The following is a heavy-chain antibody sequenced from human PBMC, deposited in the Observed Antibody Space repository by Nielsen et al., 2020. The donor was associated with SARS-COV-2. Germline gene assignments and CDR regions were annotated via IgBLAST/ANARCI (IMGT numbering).Heavy chain of an antibody. Sequence: GESLKISCAASGFTFSSYAMSWVRQAPGKGLEWVSAISGSGGSTYYADSVKGRFTISRDNSKNTLYLQMNSLRAEDTAVYYCAKGGGLKVDVWGKGTTVTVSS. D-gene: IGHD3-16*01. CDR3: AKGGGLKVDV. V-gene: IGHV3-23*01. CDR1: GFTFSSYA. J-gene: IGHJ6*04. CDR2: ISGSGGST.